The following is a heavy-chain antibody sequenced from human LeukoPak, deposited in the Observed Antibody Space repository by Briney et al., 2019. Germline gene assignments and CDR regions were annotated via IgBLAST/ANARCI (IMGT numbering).Heavy chain of an antibody. CDR1: GFTFSSYS. Sequence: SGGPLRLSCAASGFTFSSYSMNWVRQAPGKGLEWVSSISSSSSYIYYADSVKGRFTISRDNAKNSLYLQMNSLRAEDTAVYYCARELVHYDSSGCDYWGQGTLVTVSS. J-gene: IGHJ4*02. V-gene: IGHV3-21*01. CDR2: ISSSSSYI. CDR3: ARELVHYDSSGCDY. D-gene: IGHD3-22*01.